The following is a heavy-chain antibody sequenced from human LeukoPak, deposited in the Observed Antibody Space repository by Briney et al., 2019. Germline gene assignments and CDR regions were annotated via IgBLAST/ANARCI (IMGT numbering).Heavy chain of an antibody. V-gene: IGHV3-23*01. J-gene: IGHJ4*02. CDR2: ISGSGANT. CDR3: ARRKYDSSGFDY. CDR1: GFTFTTYA. Sequence: EGSLRLSCAASGFTFTTYAMSWVRQAPGKGLEWVSAISGSGANTYYSDSVKGRFTISRDNSKDTLYLQMNSLRAEDTAIYFCARRKYDSSGFDYWGQETLVTVSS. D-gene: IGHD3-22*01.